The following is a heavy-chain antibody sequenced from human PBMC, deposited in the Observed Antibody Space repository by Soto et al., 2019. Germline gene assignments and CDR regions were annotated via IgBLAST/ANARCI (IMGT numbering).Heavy chain of an antibody. Sequence: EVQLVESGGDLVQPGGSLRLSCAASGFTFNHYWMQWVRQAPGKGLVWVSHINSDGSHSTYADSVRGRFTISRDNARNTLYLQMNSLRAEDTAVYYCVRDNYGVDYWGQGTLVTVSS. CDR2: INSDGSHS. D-gene: IGHD3-10*01. V-gene: IGHV3-74*01. J-gene: IGHJ4*02. CDR1: GFTFNHYW. CDR3: VRDNYGVDY.